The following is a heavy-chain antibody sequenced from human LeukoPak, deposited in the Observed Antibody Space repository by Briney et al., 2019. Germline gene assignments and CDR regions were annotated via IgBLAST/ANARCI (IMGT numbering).Heavy chain of an antibody. CDR1: GGTFSSYA. J-gene: IGHJ2*01. V-gene: IGHV1-69*13. CDR3: ARVPPRGGRLNPTYSSTHYWYFDL. D-gene: IGHD6-13*01. CDR2: IIPIFGTA. Sequence: GASVKVSCKASGGTFSSYAISWVRQAPGQGLEWMGGIIPIFGTANYAQKFQGRVTITADESTSTAYMELSSLRSEDTAVYYCARVPPRGGRLNPTYSSTHYWYFDLWGRGTLVTVSS.